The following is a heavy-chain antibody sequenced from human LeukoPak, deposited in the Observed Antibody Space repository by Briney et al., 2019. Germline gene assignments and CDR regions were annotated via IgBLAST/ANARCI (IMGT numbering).Heavy chain of an antibody. Sequence: SGGSLRLSCAASGFTFSNYWMSWVRQAPGKGLEWVANIKQDGSEKYYVDSVKGRFTISRDSAKNTLYLQMNSLRAEDTAVYYCASWSSLGSGYYIDYWGQGTLVTVSS. D-gene: IGHD3-22*01. CDR2: IKQDGSEK. V-gene: IGHV3-7*01. CDR1: GFTFSNYW. J-gene: IGHJ4*02. CDR3: ASWSSLGSGYYIDY.